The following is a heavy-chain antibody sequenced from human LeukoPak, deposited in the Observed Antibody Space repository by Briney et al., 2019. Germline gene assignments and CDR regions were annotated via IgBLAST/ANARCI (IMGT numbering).Heavy chain of an antibody. CDR3: ARKGYYDSGTFDI. J-gene: IGHJ3*02. CDR2: ITSSGSYI. D-gene: IGHD3-22*01. Sequence: PGGSLRLSCAVSGFSFGSYSMNWVRQAPGKGLEWVSSITSSGSYINYADSVKGRFTTSRDNAKNSLYLRMNSLRAEDTAVYYCARKGYYDSGTFDIWGQGTMVTVSS. CDR1: GFSFGSYS. V-gene: IGHV3-21*01.